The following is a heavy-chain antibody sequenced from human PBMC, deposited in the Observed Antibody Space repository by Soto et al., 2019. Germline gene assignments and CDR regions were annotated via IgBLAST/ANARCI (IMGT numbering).Heavy chain of an antibody. J-gene: IGHJ6*02. CDR2: INHSGST. CDR3: ARVTGRYYYGMDV. Sequence: QVQLQQWGAGLLKPSETLSLTCAVYGGSFSGYYWSWIRQPPGKGLEWIGEINHSGSTNYNPSLKSRVTISVDTSKNQFSLKLSSVTAADTAVYYCARVTGRYYYGMDVWRQGTTVTVSS. V-gene: IGHV4-34*01. CDR1: GGSFSGYY.